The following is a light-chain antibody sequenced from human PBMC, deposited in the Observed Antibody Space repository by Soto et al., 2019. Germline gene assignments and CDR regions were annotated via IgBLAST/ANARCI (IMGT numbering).Light chain of an antibody. CDR2: EVS. Sequence: QSVLTQPASVSGSPGQSITISCTGTSTDVGGYNYVSWYQQHPGNAPKLIIYEVSNRPSGASNRFPGSKSGNTASLTISGLQAEDEADYYCSSYTSSSTYVFGTGTKVTVL. CDR1: STDVGGYNY. CDR3: SSYTSSSTYV. V-gene: IGLV2-14*01. J-gene: IGLJ1*01.